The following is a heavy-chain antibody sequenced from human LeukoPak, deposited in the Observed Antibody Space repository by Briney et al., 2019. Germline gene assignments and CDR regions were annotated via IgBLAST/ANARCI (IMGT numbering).Heavy chain of an antibody. Sequence: ASVKVSCKASGYSFTGYYMHWVRQAPGQGLEWMGWINPNSGGTNYAQKFQGRDTMTRDTSISTAYMELSRLRSDDTAVYYCARDQSSSWGPKWDSWFDPWGQGTLVTVSS. V-gene: IGHV1-2*02. CDR1: GYSFTGYY. J-gene: IGHJ5*02. CDR2: INPNSGGT. CDR3: ARDQSSSWGPKWDSWFDP. D-gene: IGHD6-13*01.